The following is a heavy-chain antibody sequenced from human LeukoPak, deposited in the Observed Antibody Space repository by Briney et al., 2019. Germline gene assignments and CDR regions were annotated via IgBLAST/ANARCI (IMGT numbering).Heavy chain of an antibody. CDR2: ISGSGGST. J-gene: IGHJ4*02. CDR3: ANSPKSDY. CDR1: GLTLSSYG. Sequence: GGSLRLSCAASGLTLSSYGMSWFRQAPGKGLEWLSVISGSGGSTYYADSVQGRFTISRDNSKNTLYLQMSSLRAEDTAVYYCANSPKSDYWGQGTLVTVSS. V-gene: IGHV3-23*01.